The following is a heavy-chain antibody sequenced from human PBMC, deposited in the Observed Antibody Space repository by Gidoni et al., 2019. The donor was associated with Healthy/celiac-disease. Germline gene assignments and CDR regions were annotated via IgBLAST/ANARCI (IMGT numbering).Heavy chain of an antibody. CDR3: ARDRAIQLWLPVY. CDR1: GFTFSSYA. V-gene: IGHV3-30-3*01. CDR2: ISYDGSNK. Sequence: QVKLVESGGGEVQPGGCLRVSCAAAGFTFSSYAMHWVLQAPGKGLEWLAFISYDGSNKYYADSVKGRFTISRDNSKNTLYLQMNSLRAEDTAVYYCARDRAIQLWLPVYWGQGTLVTVSS. J-gene: IGHJ4*02. D-gene: IGHD5-18*01.